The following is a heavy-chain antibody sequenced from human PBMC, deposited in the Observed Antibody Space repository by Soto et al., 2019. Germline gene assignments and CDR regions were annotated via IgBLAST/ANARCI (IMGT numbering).Heavy chain of an antibody. J-gene: IGHJ3*02. CDR3: TRENIENSDGLYDAFDI. CDR2: MNPKSGGA. CDR1: AYSFSDYY. D-gene: IGHD5-18*01. Sequence: XSVKGSCNTAAYSFSDYYRHWGRQAPGQGLEWMGWMNPKSGGAYFAQKFQCRVTLTGDTSIGTAYIEVNSLTSDDTAVYFCTRENIENSDGLYDAFDIWAQGTTVTVSS. V-gene: IGHV1-2*02.